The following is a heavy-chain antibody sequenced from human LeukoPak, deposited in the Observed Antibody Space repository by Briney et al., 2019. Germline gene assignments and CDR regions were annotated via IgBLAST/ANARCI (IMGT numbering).Heavy chain of an antibody. CDR1: GGTFSSYA. CDR3: ASVGFDDAFYI. CDR2: INPNSGGT. V-gene: IGHV1-2*02. Sequence: WASVKVSCKASGGTFSSYAISWVRQAPGQGLEWMGWINPNSGGTNYAQKFQGRVTMTRDTSISTAYMELSRLRSYDTAVYYCASVGFDDAFYIWGQGTMVTVSS. D-gene: IGHD3-10*01. J-gene: IGHJ3*02.